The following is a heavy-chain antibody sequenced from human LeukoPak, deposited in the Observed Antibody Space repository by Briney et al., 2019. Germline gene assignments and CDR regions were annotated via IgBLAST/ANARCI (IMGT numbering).Heavy chain of an antibody. J-gene: IGHJ4*02. CDR1: GFTFSSYA. D-gene: IGHD3-10*01. CDR2: ISYDGSNK. Sequence: GGSLRLSCAASGFTFSSYAMHWVRQAPGKGLEWVAVISYDGSNKYYADSVKGRLTISRDNSKNTLYLQINSLRAEDTAVYYCAKDAVRGAIGIPSDYWGQGTLVTVSS. V-gene: IGHV3-30*04. CDR3: AKDAVRGAIGIPSDY.